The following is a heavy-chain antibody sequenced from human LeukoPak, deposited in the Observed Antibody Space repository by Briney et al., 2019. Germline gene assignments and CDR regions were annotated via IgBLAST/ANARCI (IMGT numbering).Heavy chain of an antibody. V-gene: IGHV4-59*01. CDR1: GGSISSYY. Sequence: SETLSLTCTVSGGSISSYYWSWIRQPPGKGLEWNGYIYYSGSTNYNPSLKSRVTISVDTSKNQFSLKLSSVTAADTAVYYCARATRVNYYFDYWGQGTLVTVSS. CDR3: ARATRVNYYFDY. CDR2: IYYSGST. J-gene: IGHJ4*02. D-gene: IGHD5-12*01.